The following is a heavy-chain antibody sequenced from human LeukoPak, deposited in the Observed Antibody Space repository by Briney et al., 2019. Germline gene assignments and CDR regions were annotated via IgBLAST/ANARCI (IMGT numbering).Heavy chain of an antibody. CDR3: ARERPSWDAFDI. CDR1: GFTFSSYE. CDR2: ISSSGSTI. J-gene: IGHJ3*02. Sequence: GGSLRLSCAASGFTFSSYEMNWVRQAPGKGLEWVSYISSSGSTIYYADSVKGRFTISRDNAKNSLYLQMNSLRAEDTAVYYCARERPSWDAFDIWGQGTMVTVSS. V-gene: IGHV3-48*03.